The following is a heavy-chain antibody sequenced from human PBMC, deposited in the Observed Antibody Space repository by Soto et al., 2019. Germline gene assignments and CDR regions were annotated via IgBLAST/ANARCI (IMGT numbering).Heavy chain of an antibody. CDR1: GFTFSSYS. CDR3: ARGRGDYYYHALDV. Sequence: GGSLRLSCAASGFTFSSYSMNWVRQAPGKGLEWISYISRSSRTRYYADSVKGRCTISREDAKNSLYLQVNSLGDEATAVYYCARGRGDYYYHALDVWGQGTTVTVSS. V-gene: IGHV3-48*02. J-gene: IGHJ6*02. CDR2: ISRSSRTR.